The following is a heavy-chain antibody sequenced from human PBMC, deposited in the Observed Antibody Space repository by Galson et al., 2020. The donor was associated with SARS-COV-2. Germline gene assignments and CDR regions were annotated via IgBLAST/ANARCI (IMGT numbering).Heavy chain of an antibody. CDR2: INSDGSST. Sequence: GGSLRLSCAASGFTFSSYWMHWVRQAPGKGLVWVSRINSDGSSTSYADSVKGRFTISRDNAKNTLYLQMNSLRAEDTAVYYCARGPPRYYSEPIIDYWGQGTLVTVSS. D-gene: IGHD4-4*01. CDR1: GFTFSSYW. J-gene: IGHJ4*02. CDR3: ARGPPRYYSEPIIDY. V-gene: IGHV3-74*01.